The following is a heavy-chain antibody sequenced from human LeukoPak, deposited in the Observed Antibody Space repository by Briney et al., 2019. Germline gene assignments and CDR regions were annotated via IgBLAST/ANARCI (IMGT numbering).Heavy chain of an antibody. CDR1: EFIFSGYW. Sequence: GGSLRLSCAASEFIFSGYWMNWVRQAPGKGLEWVANIKQDGSEKQYVDSVRGRFTISRDNTKNSLYLQMNSLRVEDTAVYYCARDGFVGAADYWGQGTLVTISS. V-gene: IGHV3-7*01. D-gene: IGHD6-13*01. CDR2: IKQDGSEK. J-gene: IGHJ4*02. CDR3: ARDGFVGAADY.